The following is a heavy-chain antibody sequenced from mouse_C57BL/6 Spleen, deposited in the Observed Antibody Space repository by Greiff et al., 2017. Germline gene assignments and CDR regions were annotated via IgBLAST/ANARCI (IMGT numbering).Heavy chain of an antibody. D-gene: IGHD2-3*01. CDR1: GYSITSGYY. CDR2: ISYDGSN. J-gene: IGHJ3*01. V-gene: IGHV3-6*01. Sequence: VQLKESGPGLVKPSQSLSLTCSVPGYSITSGYYWNWIRQFPGNKLEWMGYISYDGSNNYNPSLKNRISITPDTSKNQFFLKLNSVTTEDTATYYCASGMATYWGQGTLVTVSA. CDR3: ASGMATY.